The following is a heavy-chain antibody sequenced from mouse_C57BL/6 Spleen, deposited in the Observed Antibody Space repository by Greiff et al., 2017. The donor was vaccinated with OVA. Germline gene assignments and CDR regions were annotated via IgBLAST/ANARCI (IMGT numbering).Heavy chain of an antibody. V-gene: IGHV1-55*01. CDR2: IYPGSGST. CDR1: GYTFTSYW. J-gene: IGHJ4*01. D-gene: IGHD1-1*01. CDR3: ARRLLLREAMDY. Sequence: VQLQQSGAELVKPGASVKMSCKASGYTFTSYWITWVKQRPGQGLEWIGDIYPGSGSTNYNEKFKSKATLTVDTSSSTAYMQLSSLTSEDSAVYYCARRLLLREAMDYWGQGTSVTVSS.